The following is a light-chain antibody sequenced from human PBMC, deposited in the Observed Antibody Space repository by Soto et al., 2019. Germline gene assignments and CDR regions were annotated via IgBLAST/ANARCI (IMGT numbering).Light chain of an antibody. Sequence: NFMLTQPHSVSESPGKTVTISCTRSSGSIASNSVQWYQQRPGSAPTTVIYEDNQRPSGVPDRFSGSTDGSSNYASLTISRLQTEDEADYYCQCSDTSTVVFGGGTQLTVL. CDR3: QCSDTSTVV. V-gene: IGLV6-57*04. CDR2: EDN. CDR1: SGSIASNS. J-gene: IGLJ2*01.